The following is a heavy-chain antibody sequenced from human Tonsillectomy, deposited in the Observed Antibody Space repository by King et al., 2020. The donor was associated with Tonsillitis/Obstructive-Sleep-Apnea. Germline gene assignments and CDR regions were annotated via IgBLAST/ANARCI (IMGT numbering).Heavy chain of an antibody. D-gene: IGHD2-15*01. V-gene: IGHV3-23*04. Sequence: VQLVESGGGLVQPGGSLRLSCAASGFSFSSYAMSWVRQAPGKGLEWVSSMTATTGVTYYADSVKGRLTISRDNSKRTLYLQMNSLRAGDTAIYYCAKRGYCSGDICYPHAYFFDYWGQGTLVTVSS. CDR2: MTATTGVT. J-gene: IGHJ4*02. CDR1: GFSFSSYA. CDR3: AKRGYCSGDICYPHAYFFDY.